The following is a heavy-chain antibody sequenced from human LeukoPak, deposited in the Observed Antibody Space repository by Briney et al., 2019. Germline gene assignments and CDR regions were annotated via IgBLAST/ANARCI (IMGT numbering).Heavy chain of an antibody. D-gene: IGHD1-1*01. CDR1: GYTFTGYY. Sequence: ASVKVSCKASGYTFTGYYMHWVRQAPGQGLEWMGWINPNTGVTNYAQKFEGRVTMTRDTSISTVYMEVSRLRSDDTAVYYCARDATGTTPKDWLVPWGQGTPVTVSS. V-gene: IGHV1-2*02. CDR3: ARDATGTTPKDWLVP. CDR2: INPNTGVT. J-gene: IGHJ5*02.